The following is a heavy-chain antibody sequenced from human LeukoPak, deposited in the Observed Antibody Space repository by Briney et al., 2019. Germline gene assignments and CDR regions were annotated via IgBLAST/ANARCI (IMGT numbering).Heavy chain of an antibody. CDR2: IIPIFGTA. V-gene: IGHV1-69*13. CDR3: AGYGDYFRYFYYGMDV. D-gene: IGHD4-17*01. CDR1: GGTFSSYA. Sequence: ASVKVSCKASGGTFSSYAISWVRQAPGQGLEWMGGIIPIFGTANYAQKFQGGVTITADESTSTAYMELSSLRSEDTAVYYCAGYGDYFRYFYYGMDVWGQGTTVTVSS. J-gene: IGHJ6*02.